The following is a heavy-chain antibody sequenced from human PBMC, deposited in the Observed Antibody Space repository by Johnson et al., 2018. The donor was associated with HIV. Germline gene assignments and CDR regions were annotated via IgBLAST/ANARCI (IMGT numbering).Heavy chain of an antibody. D-gene: IGHD6-13*01. J-gene: IGHJ3*02. CDR1: GFTFSSYA. Sequence: QMLLVESGGGVVQPGRSLRLSCAASGFTFSSYAMHWVRQAPGKGLEWVAVISDDGSNEYYADSVKGRFAISRDNSKNTLYLQMNSLRTEDTTIYYCARVGQQGSAFDIWGRGTMVTVSS. V-gene: IGHV3-30*09. CDR3: ARVGQQGSAFDI. CDR2: ISDDGSNE.